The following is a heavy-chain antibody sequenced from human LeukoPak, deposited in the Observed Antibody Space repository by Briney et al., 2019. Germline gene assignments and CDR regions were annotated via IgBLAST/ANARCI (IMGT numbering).Heavy chain of an antibody. J-gene: IGHJ3*02. CDR2: ISRNSVTI. V-gene: IGHV3-9*02. CDR1: GFTSDDYA. CDR3: AKSYINYGGNSAEAFDI. D-gene: IGHD4-23*01. Sequence: PGRSLRLSCAASGFTSDDYAMHWLRQAPGKGLEGVSGISRNSVTIGYADSVKGRFTISRDNAKNSLYLQINSLRIEDMALYYCAKSYINYGGNSAEAFDIWGQGTMVTVSS.